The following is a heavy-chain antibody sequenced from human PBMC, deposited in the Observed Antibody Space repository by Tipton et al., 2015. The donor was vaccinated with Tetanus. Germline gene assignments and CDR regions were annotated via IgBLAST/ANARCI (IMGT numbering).Heavy chain of an antibody. CDR3: ARLPANSYGYPQFDY. CDR2: INSDGSST. V-gene: IGHV3-74*01. Sequence: GSLRLSCAASGFTFSSYWMHWVRQAPGKGLVWVSRINSDGSSTSYADSVKGRFTISRDNAKNTLSLQMNSLRAEDTAVYYCARLPANSYGYPQFDYWGQGTLVTVSS. CDR1: GFTFSSYW. D-gene: IGHD5-18*01. J-gene: IGHJ4*02.